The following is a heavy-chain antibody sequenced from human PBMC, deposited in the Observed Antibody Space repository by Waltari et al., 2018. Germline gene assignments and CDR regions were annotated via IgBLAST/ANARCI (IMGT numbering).Heavy chain of an antibody. CDR2: ISAGGDVT. CDR3: AKGPYCSGGNCYQPYVDY. CDR1: GLTFSNYV. J-gene: IGHJ4*02. Sequence: EVQLLESGGGLVQPGGSLRLSCVASGLTFSNYVMNWVRQAPGKGLEWVSAISAGGDVTYYADSVKGRFTISTDNSKNTLYLQMNSLRAEDTAVYYCAKGPYCSGGNCYQPYVDYWGQGTLVTVSS. V-gene: IGHV3-23*01. D-gene: IGHD2-15*01.